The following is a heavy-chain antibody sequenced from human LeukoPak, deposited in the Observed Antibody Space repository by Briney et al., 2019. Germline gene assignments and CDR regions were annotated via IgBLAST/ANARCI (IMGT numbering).Heavy chain of an antibody. CDR3: ARACISTSCYRY. J-gene: IGHJ4*02. CDR2: INGDGSST. Sequence: GGSLRLSCAASGFTFNIYWMHWVRQAPGKGLVWVSRINGDGSSTTYADSVKGRFTISRDNAKNTLYLQMNSLRVEDTAVYHCARACISTSCYRYWGQGTPVTVSA. D-gene: IGHD2-2*01. CDR1: GFTFNIYW. V-gene: IGHV3-74*01.